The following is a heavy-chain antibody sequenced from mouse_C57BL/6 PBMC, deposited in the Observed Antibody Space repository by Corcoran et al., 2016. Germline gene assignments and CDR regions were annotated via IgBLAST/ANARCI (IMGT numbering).Heavy chain of an antibody. V-gene: IGHV1-36*01. Sequence: EVQLQQSGPVLVKPGPSVKISCKASVFTFNDYYMHWVKQSHGKSLEWIRLVYPYNGGTSYNQKFKGKATLTVDTSSSTAYMELNSLTSEDSAVYYCAREDGFITTPYAMDYWGQGTSVTVSS. J-gene: IGHJ4*01. CDR3: AREDGFITTPYAMDY. D-gene: IGHD1-1*01. CDR1: VFTFNDYY. CDR2: VYPYNGGT.